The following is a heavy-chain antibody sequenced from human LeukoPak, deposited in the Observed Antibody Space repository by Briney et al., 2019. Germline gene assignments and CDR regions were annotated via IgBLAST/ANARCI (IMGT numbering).Heavy chain of an antibody. Sequence: GGSLRLSCAASGFTFSYYWMSWVRQAPGKGLEWVANIKQDGSDKYYVDSVKGRFTISRDNAKNSLYLQMNSLSAEDTAMYYCMRDLTNWNDATFDIWGQGTMVTVSS. CDR1: GFTFSYYW. J-gene: IGHJ3*02. CDR2: IKQDGSDK. V-gene: IGHV3-7*01. D-gene: IGHD1-1*01. CDR3: MRDLTNWNDATFDI.